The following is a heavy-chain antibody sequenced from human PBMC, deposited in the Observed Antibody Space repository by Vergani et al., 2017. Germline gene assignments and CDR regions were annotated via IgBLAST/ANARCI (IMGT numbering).Heavy chain of an antibody. V-gene: IGHV3-30*02. CDR3: AKVLIGYCSSTSCYYYYYGMDV. D-gene: IGHD2-2*01. J-gene: IGHJ6*02. CDR2: IRYDGRNK. CDR1: GFTFSSYG. Sequence: QVQLVESGGGVVQPGGSLRVSCAASGFTFSSYGMHWVRQAPGKGLEWVAFIRYDGRNKYYADSVKGRFTISRDNSKNTLYLQMNSLRVEDTAVYYCAKVLIGYCSSTSCYYYYYGMDVWGQGTTVTVSS.